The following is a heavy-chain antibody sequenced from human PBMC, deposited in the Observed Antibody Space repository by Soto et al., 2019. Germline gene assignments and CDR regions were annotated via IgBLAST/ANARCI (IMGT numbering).Heavy chain of an antibody. CDR1: GGSISSYY. V-gene: IGHV4-59*01. CDR3: ARGPSYGGKPTTRWFDP. J-gene: IGHJ5*02. CDR2: IYYSGST. Sequence: PSETLSLTCTVSGGSISSYYWSWIRQPPGKGLERIGYIYYSGSTNYNPSLKSRVTISVDTSKNQFSLKLSSVTAADTAVYYCARGPSYGGKPTTRWFDPWGQGTLVTVSS. D-gene: IGHD4-17*01.